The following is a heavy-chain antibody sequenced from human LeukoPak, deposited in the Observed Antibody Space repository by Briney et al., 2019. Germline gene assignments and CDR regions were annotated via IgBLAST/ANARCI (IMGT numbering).Heavy chain of an antibody. CDR2: INHSGST. V-gene: IGHV4-34*01. D-gene: IGHD3-3*01. CDR3: ARGLTIFGEGAFDI. J-gene: IGHJ3*02. Sequence: PSETLSLTCAVYGGSFSGYYWSWIRQPPGKGLEWIGEINHSGSTNYNPSLKSRVTISVDTSKNQFSLKLSSVTAADMAVYYCARGLTIFGEGAFDIWGQGTMVTVSS. CDR1: GGSFSGYY.